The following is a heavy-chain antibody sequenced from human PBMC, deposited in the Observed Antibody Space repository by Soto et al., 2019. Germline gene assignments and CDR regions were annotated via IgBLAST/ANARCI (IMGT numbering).Heavy chain of an antibody. J-gene: IGHJ4*02. V-gene: IGHV3-74*01. D-gene: IGHD6-19*01. CDR1: GFSLTKYY. Sequence: EVQLGESGGGLVQPGGSLRLSCAASGFSLTKYYIHWVLQVPGRGLLWLSYVNPDGTDTVHADTVRGRFTISRDTAKNTLFLQMNSVRAADTAVYLCARDPVDSKPLDYWGQGTLVTVSS. CDR3: ARDPVDSKPLDY. CDR2: VNPDGTDT.